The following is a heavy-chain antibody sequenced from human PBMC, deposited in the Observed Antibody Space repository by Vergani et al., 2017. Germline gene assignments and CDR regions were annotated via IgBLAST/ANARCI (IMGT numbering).Heavy chain of an antibody. D-gene: IGHD5-12*01. CDR2: ISWNSGSI. Sequence: EVQLVESGGGLVQPGRSLRLSCAASGFTFDDYAMHWVRQAPGKGLEWVSGISWNSGSIGYADSVKGRFTISRDNAKNSLYLQMNSLRAEDTALYYCAKDPHSGYGGGYYFDYWGQGTLVTVSS. J-gene: IGHJ4*02. CDR3: AKDPHSGYGGGYYFDY. CDR1: GFTFDDYA. V-gene: IGHV3-9*01.